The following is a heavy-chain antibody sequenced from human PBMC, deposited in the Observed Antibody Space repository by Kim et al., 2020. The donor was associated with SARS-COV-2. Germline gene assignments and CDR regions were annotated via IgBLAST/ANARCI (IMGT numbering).Heavy chain of an antibody. Sequence: GGSLRLSCAASGFTFSSYGMHWVRQAPGKGLEWVAVIWYDGSNKYYADSVKGRFTISRDNSKNTLYLQMNSLRAEDTAVYYCARDPGSTTSARYSSVEYYWDDWGQGTLVTVSS. CDR3: ARDPGSTTSARYSSVEYYWDD. CDR1: GFTFSSYG. V-gene: IGHV3-33*01. J-gene: IGHJ4*02. D-gene: IGHD6-19*01. CDR2: IWYDGSNK.